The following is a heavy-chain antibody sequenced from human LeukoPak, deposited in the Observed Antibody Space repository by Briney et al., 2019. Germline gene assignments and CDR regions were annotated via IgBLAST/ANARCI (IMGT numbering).Heavy chain of an antibody. Sequence: PSETLSLTCTVSGGSISSSSYYWGWIRQPPGKGLEWIGSIYYSGSTYYNPSLKSRVTISVDTSKNQFSLKLSSVTAADTAVYYCARDWLLRGAEDYWGQGTLVTVSS. D-gene: IGHD3-10*01. CDR2: IYYSGST. J-gene: IGHJ4*02. V-gene: IGHV4-39*07. CDR3: ARDWLLRGAEDY. CDR1: GGSISSSSYY.